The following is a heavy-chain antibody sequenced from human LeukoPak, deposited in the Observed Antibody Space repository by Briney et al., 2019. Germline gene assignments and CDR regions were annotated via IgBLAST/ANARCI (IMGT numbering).Heavy chain of an antibody. V-gene: IGHV3-21*01. CDR2: ISSTSTYI. CDR3: ARDERAARPNLDY. CDR1: GFTFSSYS. J-gene: IGHJ4*02. D-gene: IGHD6-6*01. Sequence: GGSLRLSCAASGFTFSSYSINWVRQAPGEGLEWVSSISSTSTYIYYADSVKGRFSISRDNAKNSVYLQMNSLRAEDTAVYYCARDERAARPNLDYWGQGVPVTVSS.